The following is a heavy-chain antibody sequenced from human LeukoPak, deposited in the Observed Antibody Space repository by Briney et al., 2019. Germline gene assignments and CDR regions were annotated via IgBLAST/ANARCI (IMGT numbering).Heavy chain of an antibody. CDR2: IYYSGST. Sequence: SETLSLTCTVSGGSISSYYWSWIRQPPGKGLEWIGYIYYSGSTNYNPSLKSRVTISVDTSKNQFSLKLSSVTAADPAVYYCASVTMVRGVISWGRGTLVTVSS. D-gene: IGHD3-10*01. CDR1: GGSISSYY. CDR3: ASVTMVRGVIS. J-gene: IGHJ4*02. V-gene: IGHV4-59*01.